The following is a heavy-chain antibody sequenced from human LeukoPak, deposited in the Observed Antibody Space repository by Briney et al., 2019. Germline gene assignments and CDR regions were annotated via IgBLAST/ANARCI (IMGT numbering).Heavy chain of an antibody. CDR2: ISYDGSNK. J-gene: IGHJ3*02. CDR1: GFTFSSYA. CDR3: ARDYRASEWLLLYQFDAFDI. Sequence: GGSLILSCAASGFTFSSYAMHWVRQAPGKGLEWVAVISYDGSNKYYADSVKGRFTISRDNSKNTLYLQMNSLRAEDTAVYYCARDYRASEWLLLYQFDAFDIWGQGTMVTVSS. V-gene: IGHV3-30*16. D-gene: IGHD3-22*01.